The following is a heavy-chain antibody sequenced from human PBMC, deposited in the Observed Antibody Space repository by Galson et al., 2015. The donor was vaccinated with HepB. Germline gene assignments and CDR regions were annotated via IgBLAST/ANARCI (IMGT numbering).Heavy chain of an antibody. D-gene: IGHD3/OR15-3a*01. Sequence: PALVKPTQTLTLTCTFSGFSLNSRGVGVGWIRQPPGKALEWLALIFLGDDQRYTPLLKSRLSVTKDTSQNQVVLKLTSVDPVDTATYYCAHMDLGLTSFAYWGQGTLVTVSS. CDR3: AHMDLGLTSFAY. CDR1: GFSLNSRGVG. CDR2: IFLGDDQ. J-gene: IGHJ4*02. V-gene: IGHV2-5*02.